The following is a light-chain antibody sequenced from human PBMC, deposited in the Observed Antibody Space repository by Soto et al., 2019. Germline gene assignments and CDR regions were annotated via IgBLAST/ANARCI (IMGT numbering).Light chain of an antibody. V-gene: IGKV1-39*01. CDR2: SAS. J-gene: IGKJ4*01. Sequence: DVQMTQSPSSLSASVGDRVTITCRASQSINNYLNWYQVKPGKAPRLLIYSASNLQGGVPSRFSGSGTGTDFTLTISSLEPEDFATYSCQQTYRTPLTFGGGTKVDIK. CDR1: QSINNY. CDR3: QQTYRTPLT.